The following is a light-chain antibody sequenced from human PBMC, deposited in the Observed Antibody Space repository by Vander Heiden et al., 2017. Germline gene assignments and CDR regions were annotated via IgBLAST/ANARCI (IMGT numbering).Light chain of an antibody. J-gene: IGKJ1*01. CDR1: QDVSSTY. CDR2: GAS. V-gene: IGKV3-20*01. CDR3: HQYGTSPRT. Sequence: ETVLTQSPGTLSLSPGERATLSCRTSQDVSSTYLAWYQQKPGQPPRLLIYGASSRATGIPDRFSGSGSGTDFTLTITTLEPEDFAVYYCHQYGTSPRTFGQGTTVEIK.